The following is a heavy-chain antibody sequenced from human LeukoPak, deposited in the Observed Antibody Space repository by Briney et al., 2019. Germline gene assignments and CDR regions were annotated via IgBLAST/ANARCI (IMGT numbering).Heavy chain of an antibody. CDR2: INHSGST. D-gene: IGHD3-10*01. CDR3: ARDSGTTGEVKFDP. Sequence: SETLSLTCAVYGGSFSGYYWSWIRQPPGKGLEWIGEINHSGSTNYNPSLKSRVSMSVDTSKNQFSLKLSSVTAADTAVYYCARDSGTTGEVKFDPWGQGTLVTVSS. V-gene: IGHV4-34*01. J-gene: IGHJ5*02. CDR1: GGSFSGYY.